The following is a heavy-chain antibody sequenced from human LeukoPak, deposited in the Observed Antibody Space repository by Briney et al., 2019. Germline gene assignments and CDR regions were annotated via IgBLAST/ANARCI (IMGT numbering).Heavy chain of an antibody. CDR1: GYSISSGYY. Sequence: PSETLSLTCAVSGYSISSGYYWGWIRQPPGKGLEWIGSIYHSGSTYYNPSLKSRVTISVDTSKNQFSLKLSSVTAADTAVYYCARDPNYYDSSGPYFDYWGQGTLVTVSS. V-gene: IGHV4-38-2*02. J-gene: IGHJ4*02. CDR2: IYHSGST. D-gene: IGHD3-22*01. CDR3: ARDPNYYDSSGPYFDY.